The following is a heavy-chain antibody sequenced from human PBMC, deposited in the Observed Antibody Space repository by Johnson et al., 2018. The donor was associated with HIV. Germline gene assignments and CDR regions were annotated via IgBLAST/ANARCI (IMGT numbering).Heavy chain of an antibody. CDR3: ARKVDSSVLWWGGAFDI. CDR2: ISGGST. V-gene: IGHV3-38-3*01. D-gene: IGHD2-21*01. CDR1: GFTFDEYG. J-gene: IGHJ3*02. Sequence: VQLVESGGGVVRPGGSLRLFCEASGFTFDEYGMSWVRQAPGKGLEWVSSISGGSTYYADSRKGRFTLARYNSKNTLYLQVNSLRPEDTAVYFCARKVDSSVLWWGGAFDIWGQGTMVTVSS.